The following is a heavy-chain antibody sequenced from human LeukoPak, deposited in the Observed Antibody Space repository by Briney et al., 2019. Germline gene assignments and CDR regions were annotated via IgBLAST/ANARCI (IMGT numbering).Heavy chain of an antibody. CDR2: ISSSSSYI. Sequence: PGGSLRLSCAASGFTFSSYSMNWVRPAPGKGLEWVSSISSSSSYIYYADSVKGRFTISRDNAKNSLYLQMNSLRAEDTAVYYCAREGPRGYGDYMAPSYYYYGMDVWGQGTTVTVSS. CDR3: AREGPRGYGDYMAPSYYYYGMDV. CDR1: GFTFSSYS. D-gene: IGHD4-17*01. V-gene: IGHV3-21*01. J-gene: IGHJ6*02.